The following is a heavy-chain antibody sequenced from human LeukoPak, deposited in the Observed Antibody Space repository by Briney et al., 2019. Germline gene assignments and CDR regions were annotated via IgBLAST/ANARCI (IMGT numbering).Heavy chain of an antibody. CDR3: ASETGTYSAFDY. V-gene: IGHV4-38-2*02. Sequence: SETLSLTCTVPGYSISSGYYWAWIRQPPGKGLEWIGTIYHSGSTYSNPSLKSRVTISVDTSKNQFSLRLSSVTAADTAVYYCASETGTYSAFDYWGQGTLVTVSS. CDR1: GYSISSGYY. J-gene: IGHJ4*02. CDR2: IYHSGST. D-gene: IGHD1-26*01.